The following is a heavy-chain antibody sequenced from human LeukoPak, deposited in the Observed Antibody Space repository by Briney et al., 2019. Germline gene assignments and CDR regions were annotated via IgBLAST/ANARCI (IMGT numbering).Heavy chain of an antibody. D-gene: IGHD6-19*01. Sequence: SGGSLRLSCEASGFTFDDYAMHWVPQAPGKGLEWVSYISWNSGSVVYADSVKGRFTISRDNAKNSLYLQMNRLRADDTALYYCAKDATYNSGWTDYWGQGTLVTVSS. CDR3: AKDATYNSGWTDY. V-gene: IGHV3-9*01. J-gene: IGHJ4*02. CDR2: ISWNSGSV. CDR1: GFTFDDYA.